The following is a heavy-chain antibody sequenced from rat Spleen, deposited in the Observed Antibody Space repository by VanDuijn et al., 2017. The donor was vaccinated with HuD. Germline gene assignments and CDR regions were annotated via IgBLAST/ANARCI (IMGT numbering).Heavy chain of an antibody. CDR3: ARQDTSGYSNWFGY. CDR2: ISSDGGRN. J-gene: IGHJ3*01. Sequence: EVQLVESDGGLVQPGRSLKLSCTASGFTLSDFGMAWVRQAPTKGLEWVATISSDGGRNYYRDSVKGRFTISRDNAKSTLYLQMNSLRSEDAATYYCARQDTSGYSNWFGYWGQGTLVTVSS. D-gene: IGHD4-3*01. CDR1: GFTLSDFG. V-gene: IGHV5-29*01.